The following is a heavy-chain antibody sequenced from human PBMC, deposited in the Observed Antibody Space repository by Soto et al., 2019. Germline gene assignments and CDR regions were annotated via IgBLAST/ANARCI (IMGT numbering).Heavy chain of an antibody. CDR1: GFTFSSYA. CDR2: ISYDGSNK. Sequence: GGSLRLSCAASGFTFSSYAMHWVRQAPGKGLEWVAVISYDGSNKYYADSVKGRFTISRDNSKNTLYLQMNSLRAEDTAVYYCAREGTYYDILTGYSYYYGMDVWGQGTTVTVSS. D-gene: IGHD3-9*01. CDR3: AREGTYYDILTGYSYYYGMDV. J-gene: IGHJ6*02. V-gene: IGHV3-30-3*01.